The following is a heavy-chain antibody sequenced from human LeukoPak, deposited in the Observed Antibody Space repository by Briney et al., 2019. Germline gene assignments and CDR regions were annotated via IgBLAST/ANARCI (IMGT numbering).Heavy chain of an antibody. D-gene: IGHD6-19*01. CDR1: GFTFNNFG. Sequence: GRSLRLSCAASGFTFNNFGIHWVRQAPGKGLEWVAVISYDGSNKYYADSVKGRFTISRDNSKNTLYLQMNSLRAEDTAVYYCAKGGIHSGWYRLDYWGQGTLVTVSS. V-gene: IGHV3-30*18. CDR2: ISYDGSNK. CDR3: AKGGIHSGWYRLDY. J-gene: IGHJ4*02.